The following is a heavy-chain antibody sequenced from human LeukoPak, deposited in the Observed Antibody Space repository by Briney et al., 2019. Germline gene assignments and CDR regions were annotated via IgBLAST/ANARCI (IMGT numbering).Heavy chain of an antibody. D-gene: IGHD1/OR15-1a*01. CDR3: ARAGGTSYYYYMDV. J-gene: IGHJ6*03. CDR1: GGSISSYY. CDR2: IYYSGST. Sequence: SETLSLTCTVSGGSISSYYWSWIRQPPGRGLEWIGSIYYSGSTYYNPSLKSRVTISVDTSKNQFSLKLSSVTAADTAVYYCARAGGTSYYYYMDVWGKGTTVTVSS. V-gene: IGHV4-59*12.